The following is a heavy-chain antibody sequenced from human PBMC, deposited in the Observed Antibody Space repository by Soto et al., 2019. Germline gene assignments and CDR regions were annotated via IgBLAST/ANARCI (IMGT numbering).Heavy chain of an antibody. Sequence: SLRLSCAASGFTFSSYAMSWVRQAPGKGLEWVSAISGSGGSTYYADSMKGRFTISRDNSKNTLYLQMNSLRAEDTAVYYCAKYLRICSSTSCYGHFDEWGQGTLVTVSS. J-gene: IGHJ4*02. CDR3: AKYLRICSSTSCYGHFDE. D-gene: IGHD2-2*01. CDR1: GFTFSSYA. CDR2: ISGSGGST. V-gene: IGHV3-23*01.